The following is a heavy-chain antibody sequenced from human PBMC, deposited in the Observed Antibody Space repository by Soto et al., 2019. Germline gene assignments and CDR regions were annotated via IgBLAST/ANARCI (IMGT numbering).Heavy chain of an antibody. V-gene: IGHV3-23*01. CDR3: AYSSTPFDY. CDR1: GFTFSSYA. D-gene: IGHD6-13*01. J-gene: IGHJ4*02. Sequence: EVQLLESGGGLVQPGGSLRLSCAASGFTFSSYAMSWVRQAPGKGLEWVSAISGSGGSTYYADSVKGRFTISRDNSKNSLYLQINSLGAEDTAVYYCAYSSTPFDYWGQGTLVTVYS. CDR2: ISGSGGST.